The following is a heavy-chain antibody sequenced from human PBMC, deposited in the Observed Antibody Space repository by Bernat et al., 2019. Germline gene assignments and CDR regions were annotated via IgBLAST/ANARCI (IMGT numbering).Heavy chain of an antibody. CDR3: ARGGYQLPQGYFDF. D-gene: IGHD2-2*01. CDR2: INHSGSA. CDR1: GGSFSGYY. Sequence: QVQLQQWGAGLLKPSETLSLTCAVYGGSFSGYYWTWVRQPPGKGLEWIGEINHSGSATYTPSLMSRVTISVAPSKNQFSLELRSVTAADTAVYYCARGGYQLPQGYFDFWGQGTLVTVSS. V-gene: IGHV4-34*01. J-gene: IGHJ4*02.